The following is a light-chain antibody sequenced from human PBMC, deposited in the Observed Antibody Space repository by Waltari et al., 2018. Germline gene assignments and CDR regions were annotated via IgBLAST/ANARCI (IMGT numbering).Light chain of an antibody. J-gene: IGKJ1*01. CDR1: QSVSSN. CDR2: GAS. Sequence: EIVMTQSPATLSVSPGERATLSCRASQSVSSNLAWYQQRTGQAPRLLIYGASTRASGIPARVSGSGSGTEFTLTISSLQSEDFAVYYCQHYNNWPRTFGQGTKVEIK. V-gene: IGKV3-15*01. CDR3: QHYNNWPRT.